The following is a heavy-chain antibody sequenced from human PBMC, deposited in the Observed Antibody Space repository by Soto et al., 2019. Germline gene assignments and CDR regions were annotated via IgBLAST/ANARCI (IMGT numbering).Heavy chain of an antibody. CDR1: GGSISYNSYY. J-gene: IGHJ5*02. D-gene: IGHD2-15*01. CDR3: ARLVVVTSVVNA. Sequence: ASESLSLTCSVSGGSISYNSYYWGWIRQPPGKGLEWVGGIFYTGTTYYSPSLKDRVTISEDTSKNSFSLNLTSVTAADTSVYFRARLVVVTSVVNAWGQGTLVTVSS. V-gene: IGHV4-39*02. CDR2: IFYTGTT.